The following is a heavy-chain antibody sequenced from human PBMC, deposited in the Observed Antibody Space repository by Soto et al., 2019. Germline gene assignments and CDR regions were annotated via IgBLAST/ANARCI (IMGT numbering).Heavy chain of an antibody. CDR3: ARDDSFAFDI. Sequence: GGSLRLSCAASGFTFTSYSMNWVRQAPGKGLEWVSYIRGTTHYADSVKGRFTISRDNARSSLYLQMNSLRADDTAVYYCARDDSFAFDIWGEALMVTV. D-gene: IGHD2-21*01. V-gene: IGHV3-48*01. CDR1: GFTFTSYS. CDR2: IRGTT. J-gene: IGHJ3*02.